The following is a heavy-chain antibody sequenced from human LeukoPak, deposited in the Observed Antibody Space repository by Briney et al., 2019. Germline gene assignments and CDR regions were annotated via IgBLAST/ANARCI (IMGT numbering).Heavy chain of an antibody. CDR1: GFTFNNYA. V-gene: IGHV3-23*01. D-gene: IGHD2-2*01. CDR3: ANVSSSPVW. CDR2: ISGGGVST. J-gene: IGHJ4*02. Sequence: TGGSLRPSCAASGFTFNNYAMSWVRQAPGKGLEWVSAISGGGVSTYYADSVKGRFSVSRDNSKNTLYLQMNSLRAEDTAVYYCANVSSSPVWWGQGTLVTVSS.